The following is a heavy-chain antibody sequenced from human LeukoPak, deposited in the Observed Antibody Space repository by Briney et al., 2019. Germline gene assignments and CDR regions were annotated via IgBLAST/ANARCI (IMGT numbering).Heavy chain of an antibody. CDR2: IYPADSNT. Sequence: GESLKISCMYSGYSFTTSWIAWRRQMPGKGLEWMGIIYPADSNTRYSPSFQGQVTISADKSISTAYLQWSSLKASDTAMYYCARHYHRGSGYSIDWFHPRRQGTLVTVSS. D-gene: IGHD5-12*01. V-gene: IGHV5-51*01. CDR1: GYSFTTSW. CDR3: ARHYHRGSGYSIDWFHP. J-gene: IGHJ5*02.